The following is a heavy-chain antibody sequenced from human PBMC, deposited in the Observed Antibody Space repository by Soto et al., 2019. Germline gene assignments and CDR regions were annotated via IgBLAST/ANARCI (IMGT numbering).Heavy chain of an antibody. J-gene: IGHJ4*02. CDR3: AGDKFAVLGTLTTLDY. CDR2: ISAYNGNT. Sequence: ASVKVSCKASGYTFTSYGISWVRQAPGQGLEWMGWISAYNGNTNYAQKLQGRVTMTTDTSTSTAYMELRSLRSDDTAVYYCAGDKFAVLGTLTTLDYWGQGTLVTVSS. V-gene: IGHV1-18*01. D-gene: IGHD1-1*01. CDR1: GYTFTSYG.